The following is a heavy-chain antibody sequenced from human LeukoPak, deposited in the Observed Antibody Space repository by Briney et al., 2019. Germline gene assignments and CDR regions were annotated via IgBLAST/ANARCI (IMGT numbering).Heavy chain of an antibody. Sequence: PSETLSLTCTVSGGSISSYYWSWIRQPPGNGLEWIGYIYYSGSTNYNPSLKSRVTISVDTSKNQFSLNLSSATAADTAVYYCARHPTGYPNWFDSWGQGILVIVS. CDR1: GGSISSYY. V-gene: IGHV4-59*08. CDR2: IYYSGST. J-gene: IGHJ5*01. D-gene: IGHD3-9*01. CDR3: ARHPTGYPNWFDS.